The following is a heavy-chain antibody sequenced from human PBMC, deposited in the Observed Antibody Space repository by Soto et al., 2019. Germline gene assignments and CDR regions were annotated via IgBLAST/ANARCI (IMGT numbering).Heavy chain of an antibody. CDR1: GFTFSSYA. D-gene: IGHD3-3*01. V-gene: IGHV3-23*01. CDR3: AKAPPHYDFWTGEYYYYMDV. J-gene: IGHJ6*03. Sequence: GGSLRLSCAASGFTFSSYAMSWVRQAPGKGLEWVSAISGSGGSTYYADSVKGRFTISRDNSKNTLYLQMNSLRAEDTAVYYCAKAPPHYDFWTGEYYYYMDVWGKGTTVTVSS. CDR2: ISGSGGST.